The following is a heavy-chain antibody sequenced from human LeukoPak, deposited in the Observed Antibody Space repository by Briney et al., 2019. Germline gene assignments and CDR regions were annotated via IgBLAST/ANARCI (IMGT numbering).Heavy chain of an antibody. CDR3: VRDRSSTYFYH. V-gene: IGHV3-33*01. CDR1: GFTFSRHG. CDR2: IWYDGSNK. D-gene: IGHD2-2*01. Sequence: PGRSLRLSCAASGFTFSRHGMHWVRQAPGKGLEWVAVIWYDGSNKYYADSVKGRFTISRDNSKNMLYLQMDSLSAEDTAVYYCVRDRSSTYFYHWGQGTLVAVSS. J-gene: IGHJ4*02.